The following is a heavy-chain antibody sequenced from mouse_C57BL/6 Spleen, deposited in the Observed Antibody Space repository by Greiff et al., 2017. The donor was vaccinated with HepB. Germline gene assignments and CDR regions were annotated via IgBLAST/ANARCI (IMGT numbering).Heavy chain of an antibody. D-gene: IGHD1-1*01. CDR1: GYTFTSYW. V-gene: IGHV1-59*01. Sequence: VQLQQPGAELVRPGTSVKLSCKASGYTFTSYWMHWVKQRPGQGLEWIGVIDPSDSYTNYNQKFKGKATLTVDTSSSTAYMQLSSLTSEDSAVYYCARWGLVTTVADYWGQGTTLTVSS. J-gene: IGHJ2*01. CDR2: IDPSDSYT. CDR3: ARWGLVTTVADY.